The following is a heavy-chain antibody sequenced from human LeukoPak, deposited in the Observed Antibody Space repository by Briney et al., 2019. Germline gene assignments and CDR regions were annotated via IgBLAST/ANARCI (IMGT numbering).Heavy chain of an antibody. CDR3: ARLLGYYYDSNGYSNWFDP. Sequence: GESLKISCKGSGYSFTSYWIGWVRQMPGKGLEWMGIIYPGDSDTRYSPSLQGQVTISADKSISTAYLQWSSLKASDTAMYYCARLLGYYYDSNGYSNWFDPWGQGTLVTVSS. CDR2: IYPGDSDT. J-gene: IGHJ5*02. V-gene: IGHV5-51*01. CDR1: GYSFTSYW. D-gene: IGHD3-22*01.